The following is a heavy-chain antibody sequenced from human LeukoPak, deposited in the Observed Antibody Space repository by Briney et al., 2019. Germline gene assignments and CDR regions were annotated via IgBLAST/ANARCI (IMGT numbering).Heavy chain of an antibody. CDR3: ARQGALSYYDSSGYYFGPPYYFDY. J-gene: IGHJ4*02. Sequence: SETLSLTCTVSGGSISSSSYYWGWIRQPPGKGLEWIGSIYYSGSTYYNPSLKSRVTISVDTSKNQFSLKLSSVTAADTAVYCCARQGALSYYDSSGYYFGPPYYFDYWGQGTLVTVSS. D-gene: IGHD3-22*01. CDR1: GGSISSSSYY. CDR2: IYYSGST. V-gene: IGHV4-39*01.